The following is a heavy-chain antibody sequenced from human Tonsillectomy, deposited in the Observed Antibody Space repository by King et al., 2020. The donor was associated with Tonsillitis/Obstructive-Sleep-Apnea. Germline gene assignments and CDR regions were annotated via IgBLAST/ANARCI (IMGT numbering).Heavy chain of an antibody. Sequence: HVQLVQSGGGVVQPGRSLRLSCAASGFTFSSYGMHWVRQAPGKGLEWVAVISYDGSNKYYADSVKDRFTISRDNSKNTLYLQMNSLRAEDTAVYYCAKSPTGYSSGWYLDYWGQGTLVTVSS. CDR2: ISYDGSNK. J-gene: IGHJ4*02. CDR1: GFTFSSYG. D-gene: IGHD6-19*01. V-gene: IGHV3-30*18. CDR3: AKSPTGYSSGWYLDY.